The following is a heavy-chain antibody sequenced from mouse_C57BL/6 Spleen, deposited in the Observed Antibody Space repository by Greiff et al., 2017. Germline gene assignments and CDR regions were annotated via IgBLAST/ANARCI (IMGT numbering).Heavy chain of an antibody. D-gene: IGHD1-1*01. V-gene: IGHV1-55*01. CDR3: ASKLRSHFDC. CDR1: GYTFTSYW. CDR2: IYPGSGST. J-gene: IGHJ2*01. Sequence: QVQLQQPGAELVKPGASVKMSCKASGYTFTSYWITWVKQRPGQGLEWIGDIYPGSGSTNYNEKFKGKATLTVDTSSSTAYMQLSSLTSEDSAVYYCASKLRSHFDCWGQGTTLTVSS.